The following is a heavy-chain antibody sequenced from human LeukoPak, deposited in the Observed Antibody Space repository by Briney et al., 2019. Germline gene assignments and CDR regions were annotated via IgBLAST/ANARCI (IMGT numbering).Heavy chain of an antibody. CDR2: IETDGSAT. D-gene: IGHD6-25*01. J-gene: IGHJ4*02. CDR1: GFTFRGYG. V-gene: IGHV3-74*01. Sequence: PGGSLRLSCAASGFTFRGYGMHWVRHTPGKGLEWVSAIETDGSATTYADSVEGRFSISRDNAKNILYLQMNSLRVEDTAVYYCVRGGGYRLDYWGQGTLVTVSS. CDR3: VRGGGYRLDY.